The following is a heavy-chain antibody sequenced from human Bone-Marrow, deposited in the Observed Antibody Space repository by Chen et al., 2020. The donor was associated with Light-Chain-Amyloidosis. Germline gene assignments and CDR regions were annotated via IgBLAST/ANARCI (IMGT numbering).Heavy chain of an antibody. Sequence: QVQLQQWGAGLLKPSETLSLTCAVYGGSFSGYYGNWIRQPPGKGLEWIGEINHRGSTNYNPSLESRVTISVDTSKNQFSLKLSSVTAADTALYYCARGLAARPGGCGYPYYYGMDVWGQGTTVTVSS. J-gene: IGHJ6*02. V-gene: IGHV4-34*01. CDR3: ARGLAARPGGCGYPYYYGMDV. CDR2: INHRGST. D-gene: IGHD6-6*01. CDR1: GGSFSGYY.